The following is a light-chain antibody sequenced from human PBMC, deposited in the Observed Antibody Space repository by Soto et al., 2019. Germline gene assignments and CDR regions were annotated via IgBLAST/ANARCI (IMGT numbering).Light chain of an antibody. Sequence: QSVLTQPASVSGSPGQSITISCTGTSSDVGFYNYVSWYRQHPGKAPQLMVYEVSNRPSGVSNRFSGSKSGNTASLTISGLQAEDEADYYCSSYTRRTAVVFGGGTKLTVL. V-gene: IGLV2-14*01. CDR1: SSDVGFYNY. J-gene: IGLJ2*01. CDR3: SSYTRRTAVV. CDR2: EVS.